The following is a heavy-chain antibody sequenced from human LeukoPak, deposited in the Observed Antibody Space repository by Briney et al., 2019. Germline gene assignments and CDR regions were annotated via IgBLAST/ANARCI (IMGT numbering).Heavy chain of an antibody. CDR3: ARAYCGSPTSQDSDQFEK. J-gene: IGHJ3*01. CDR1: GFTLSTYA. Sequence: GTSLTLTCAASGFTLSTYAMHWVRQPPGKGLEWVAVVWYSGRTKEYTDSVKGRFTISRDDGKNSLYLQMNSLRPEDTALYSCARAYCGSPTSQDSDQFEKWGQGTLVTVSS. D-gene: IGHD2-21*01. CDR2: VWYSGRTK. V-gene: IGHV3-30*04.